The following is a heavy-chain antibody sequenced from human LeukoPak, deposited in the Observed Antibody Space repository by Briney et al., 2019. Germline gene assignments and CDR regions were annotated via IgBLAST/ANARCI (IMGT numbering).Heavy chain of an antibody. D-gene: IGHD5-18*01. CDR3: ARDGQMDTAMVIPDIGAFDI. Sequence: ASVKVSCKASGYTFTGYYMHWVRQAPGQGLEWMGWINPNSGGTNYAQKFQGWVTMTRDTSISTAYMELSRLRSDDTAVYYCARDGQMDTAMVIPDIGAFDIWGQGTMVTVSS. V-gene: IGHV1-2*04. CDR2: INPNSGGT. J-gene: IGHJ3*02. CDR1: GYTFTGYY.